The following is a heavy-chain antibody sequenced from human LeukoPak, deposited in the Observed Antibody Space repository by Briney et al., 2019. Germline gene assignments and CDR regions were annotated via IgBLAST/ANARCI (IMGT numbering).Heavy chain of an antibody. V-gene: IGHV3-21*01. J-gene: IGHJ5*02. CDR1: GFTFSSYS. Sequence: GGSLRLSCAASGFTFSSYSMNWVSQAPGKGLDWVSSISSSSSYIYYSDSVKGRFTISRDNAKNSLYLQMNSLRAKDTAVYYCARGTMLMVYAYRFDPWGQGTLVTVSS. D-gene: IGHD2-8*01. CDR2: ISSSSSYI. CDR3: ARGTMLMVYAYRFDP.